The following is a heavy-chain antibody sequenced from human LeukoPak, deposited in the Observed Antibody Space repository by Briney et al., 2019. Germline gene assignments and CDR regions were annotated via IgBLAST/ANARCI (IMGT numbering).Heavy chain of an antibody. CDR2: ISSSRSII. V-gene: IGHV3-48*01. Sequence: GGSLRLSCAASGFTFSSYSMNWVRQAPGKGLEWVSYISSSRSIIYYADSVKGRFTISRDNAKNSLYLQMNSLRAEDTAVYYCAKPLRYFTNWGQGTLVTVSS. CDR1: GFTFSSYS. CDR3: AKPLRYFTN. D-gene: IGHD3-9*01. J-gene: IGHJ4*02.